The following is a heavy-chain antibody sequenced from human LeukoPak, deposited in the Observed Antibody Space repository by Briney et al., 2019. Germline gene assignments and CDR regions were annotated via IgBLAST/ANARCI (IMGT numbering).Heavy chain of an antibody. CDR1: GGSISSSSYY. J-gene: IGHJ6*02. V-gene: IGHV4-39*01. CDR2: IYYSGST. CDR3: AMIVVAPYYYGMDV. D-gene: IGHD3-22*01. Sequence: PSETLSLTCTVSGGSISSSSYYWGWLRQPPGKGLEWIGSIYYSGSTYYNPSLKSRVTISVDTSKNQFSLKLSSVTAADTAVYYCAMIVVAPYYYGMDVWGQGTTVTVSS.